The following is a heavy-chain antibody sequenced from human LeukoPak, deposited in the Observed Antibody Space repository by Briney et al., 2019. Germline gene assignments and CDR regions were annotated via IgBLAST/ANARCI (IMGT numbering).Heavy chain of an antibody. CDR1: GGTFSTYV. Sequence: ASVKVSCKASGGTFSTYVISWVRQAPGQGLEWMGRIIPILGITNYAQKFQGRVTITADKSTSTVYMELSSLRSDDTAVYYCARAQQWMVPYYGMDVWGQGTTVTVSS. CDR2: IIPILGIT. V-gene: IGHV1-69*04. J-gene: IGHJ6*02. D-gene: IGHD6-19*01. CDR3: ARAQQWMVPYYGMDV.